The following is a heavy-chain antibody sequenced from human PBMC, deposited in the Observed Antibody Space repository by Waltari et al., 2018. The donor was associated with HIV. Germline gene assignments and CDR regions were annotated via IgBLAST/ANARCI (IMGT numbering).Heavy chain of an antibody. Sequence: QLQLQESGPGLVKPSETLSLTWPVPGGHISSSSYYWGWIRQPTGKGLEWIGSIYYSGSTYYNPSLKSRVTISVDTSKNQFSLKLSSVTAADTAVYYCARHAEYYDSSGSFAFDIWGQGTMVTVSS. CDR1: GGHISSSSYY. CDR3: ARHAEYYDSSGSFAFDI. CDR2: IYYSGST. J-gene: IGHJ3*02. V-gene: IGHV4-39*01. D-gene: IGHD3-22*01.